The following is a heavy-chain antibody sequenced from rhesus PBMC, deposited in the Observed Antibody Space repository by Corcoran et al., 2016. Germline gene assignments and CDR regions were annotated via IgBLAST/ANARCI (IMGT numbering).Heavy chain of an antibody. CDR1: GFTFSAYD. J-gene: IGHJ4*01. Sequence: EVRLVESGGGLAKPGGSLRLSCAASGFTFSAYDVDWVRQATGKGMEWGSRMSNGCGSTWYVDSVKDRFTISRENANNILYLQMDSRRAEDTAVYFCVRAIGYWGQGVLVTVSS. V-gene: IGHV3-178*01. CDR3: VRAIGY. CDR2: MSNGCGST.